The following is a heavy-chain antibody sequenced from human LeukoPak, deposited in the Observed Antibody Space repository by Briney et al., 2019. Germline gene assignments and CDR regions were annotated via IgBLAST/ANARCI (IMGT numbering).Heavy chain of an antibody. J-gene: IGHJ4*02. CDR1: GFTVSSNY. CDR2: IYSGGST. D-gene: IGHD4-17*01. Sequence: PGGSLRLSCAASGFTVSSNYMSWVRQAPGKGLEWVSVIYSGGSTYYADSVKGRFTISRDNSKNTLYLQMNSLTADDTAVYYCAKGHSDYGTGFDLWGQGTLVTVPS. CDR3: AKGHSDYGTGFDL. V-gene: IGHV3-53*01.